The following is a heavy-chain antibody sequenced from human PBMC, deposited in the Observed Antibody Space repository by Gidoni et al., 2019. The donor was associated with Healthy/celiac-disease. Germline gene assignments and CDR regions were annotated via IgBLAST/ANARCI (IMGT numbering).Heavy chain of an antibody. J-gene: IGHJ3*02. D-gene: IGHD3-22*01. Sequence: EVQLVESGGGLVQPGGSLQLSCAASGFTFIGSAMHWVRQASGKGLEWVGRIRSKANSYATAYAASVKGRFTISRDDSKNTAYLQMNSLKTEDTAVYYCTRLTRPHYEGRAPFDIWGQGTMVTVSS. CDR1: GFTFIGSA. CDR3: TRLTRPHYEGRAPFDI. CDR2: IRSKANSYAT. V-gene: IGHV3-73*02.